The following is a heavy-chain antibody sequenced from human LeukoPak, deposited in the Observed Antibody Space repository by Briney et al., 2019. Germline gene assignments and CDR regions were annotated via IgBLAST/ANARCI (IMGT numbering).Heavy chain of an antibody. CDR3: ARGRYCSSTSCYSAYFDY. J-gene: IGHJ4*02. CDR2: IIPIFGTA. Sequence: SVKVSCKASGGTFSSYAISWVRQAPGQGLEWMGGIIPIFGTANYAQKFQGRVTITADESTSTAYMELSRLRSDDTAVYYCARGRYCSSTSCYSAYFDYWGQGTLVTVSS. CDR1: GGTFSSYA. D-gene: IGHD2-2*01. V-gene: IGHV1-69*01.